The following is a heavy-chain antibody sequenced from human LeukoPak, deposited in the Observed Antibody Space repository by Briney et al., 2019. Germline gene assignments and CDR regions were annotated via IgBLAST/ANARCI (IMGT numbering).Heavy chain of an antibody. CDR2: ISSSSSYI. D-gene: IGHD5-24*01. J-gene: IGHJ4*02. CDR3: ARAFADGYNSSPFDY. Sequence: GGSLRLSCAASGFTFSSYSMNWVRQAPGKGLEWVSSISSSSSYIYYADSVKGRFTISRDNAKNSLYLQMNSLRAEDTAVYYCARAFADGYNSSPFDYWGEGTLVTVS. CDR1: GFTFSSYS. V-gene: IGHV3-21*01.